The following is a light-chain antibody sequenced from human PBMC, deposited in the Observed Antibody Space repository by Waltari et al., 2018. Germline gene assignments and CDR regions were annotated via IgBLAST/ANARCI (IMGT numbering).Light chain of an antibody. V-gene: IGLV1-40*01. CDR3: QSYDSVLSGVV. Sequence: QSVLTQPPSVSGAPGQRITISCTGRSTNIGAFYDVHWYKQVPGTAPKVLIFGNTTRPSGVPDRFSCSKSGTSASLVISGLQAEDEAVYHCQSYDSVLSGVVFGGGTKVTVL. CDR1: STNIGAFYD. CDR2: GNT. J-gene: IGLJ2*01.